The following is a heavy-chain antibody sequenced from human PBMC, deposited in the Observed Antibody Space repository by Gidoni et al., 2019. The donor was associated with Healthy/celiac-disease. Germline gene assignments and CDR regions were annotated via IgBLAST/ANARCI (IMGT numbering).Heavy chain of an antibody. CDR1: GGSFSGYY. V-gene: IGHV4-34*01. CDR2: INHSGST. D-gene: IGHD2-15*01. J-gene: IGHJ5*02. Sequence: QVQLQQWGAGLLKPSETLSLTCAVYGGSFSGYYWSWIRQPPGKGLEWIGEINHSGSTNYNPSLKSRVTISVDTSKNQFSLKLSSVTAADTAVYYCARRNVVVAATADNWFDPWGQGTLVTVSS. CDR3: ARRNVVVAATADNWFDP.